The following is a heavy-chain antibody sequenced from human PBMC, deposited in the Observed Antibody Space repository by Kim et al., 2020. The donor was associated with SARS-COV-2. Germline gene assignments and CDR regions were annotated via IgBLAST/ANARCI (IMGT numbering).Heavy chain of an antibody. J-gene: IGHJ4*01. V-gene: IGHV5-51*01. D-gene: IGHD1-26*01. CDR1: GYSFSTYW. CDR2: IYPGDSDI. CDR3: ARSGDSGSFYMGY. Sequence: GESLKISCKGLGYSFSTYWIGWVRQMPGKGLEWMGIIYPGDSDIRYNPSLQGRVTISADKSITTAYLQLSNLQASDPATIYCARSGDSGSFYMGYWGHGT.